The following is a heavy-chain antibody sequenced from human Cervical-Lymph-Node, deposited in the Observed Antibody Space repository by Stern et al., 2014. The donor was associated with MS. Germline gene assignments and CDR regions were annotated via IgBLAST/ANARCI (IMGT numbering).Heavy chain of an antibody. CDR2: VSAGGDTP. Sequence: VQLVESGGGLVQPGGSLRLSCDTSGFPFSTYGMSWVRQAPGKGLEWGSFVSAGGDTPHYADSLEGRFPIYKAQAGNSLHLQMHSLRDEDTAIYYCARTWLENTFDRWGQGTLVTVSS. J-gene: IGHJ4*02. CDR1: GFPFSTYG. V-gene: IGHV3-48*02. CDR3: ARTWLENTFDR. D-gene: IGHD5-12*01.